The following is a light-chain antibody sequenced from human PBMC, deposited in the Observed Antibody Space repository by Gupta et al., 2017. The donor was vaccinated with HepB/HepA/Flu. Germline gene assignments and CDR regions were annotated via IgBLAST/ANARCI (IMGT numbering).Light chain of an antibody. CDR3: QHCGSAQGLT. CDR1: QSVSTY. J-gene: IGKJ4*01. Sequence: EIVLTQSPGTLSLSPGERATLSCRASQSVSTYLAWYQQKPCQAPRLLIYGAASRATGIPDRFSGSGSGTDFTLTISRLEPEDFAVYYCQHCGSAQGLTFGGGTKVEIK. CDR2: GAA. V-gene: IGKV3-20*01.